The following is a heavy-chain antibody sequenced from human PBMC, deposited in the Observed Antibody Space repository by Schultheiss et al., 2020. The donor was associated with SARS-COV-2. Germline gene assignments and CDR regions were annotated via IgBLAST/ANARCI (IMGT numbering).Heavy chain of an antibody. J-gene: IGHJ4*02. CDR2: IKQDGSEK. CDR1: GFTVSSNY. CDR3: ARDAHSSSGPINYFDY. V-gene: IGHV3-7*01. Sequence: GGSLRLSCAASGFTVSSNYMSWVRQAPGKGLEWVANIKQDGSEKYYVDSVKGRFTISRDNAKNSLYLQMNSLRAEDTAVYYCARDAHSSSGPINYFDYWGQGTLVTVSS. D-gene: IGHD6-6*01.